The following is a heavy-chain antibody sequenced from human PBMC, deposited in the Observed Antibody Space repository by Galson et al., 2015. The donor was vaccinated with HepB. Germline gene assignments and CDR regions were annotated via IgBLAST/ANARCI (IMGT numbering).Heavy chain of an antibody. V-gene: IGHV1-8*01. D-gene: IGHD2-2*01. CDR1: GYTFTSYD. CDR2: MSPNSGNT. Sequence: SVKVSCKASGYTFTSYDINWVRQATGQGLGWMGWMSPNSGNTGYAQKFQGRVTMTRNTSISTAYMELSSLRSEDTAVYYCARGRREVPAATQLVNNYYMDVWGKGTTVTVSS. J-gene: IGHJ6*03. CDR3: ARGRREVPAATQLVNNYYMDV.